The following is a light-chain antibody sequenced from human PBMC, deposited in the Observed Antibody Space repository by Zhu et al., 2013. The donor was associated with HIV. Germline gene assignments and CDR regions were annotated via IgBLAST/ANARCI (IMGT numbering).Light chain of an antibody. CDR3: QQYGSAPLT. J-gene: IGKJ4*01. V-gene: IGKV3-20*01. CDR2: GAS. CDR1: QSVSSSY. Sequence: EIVLTQSPGTLSLSPGERATLSCRASQSVSSSYFAWYQQKPGQAPRLLIYGASSRATGIPDRFSGSGSGTEFTLSISRLEPEDFAVYYCQQYGSAPLTFGGGTTVEIK.